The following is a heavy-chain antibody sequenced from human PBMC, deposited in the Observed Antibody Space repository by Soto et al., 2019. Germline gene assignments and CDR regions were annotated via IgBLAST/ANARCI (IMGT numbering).Heavy chain of an antibody. J-gene: IGHJ6*02. V-gene: IGHV3-30-3*01. Sequence: QVQLVESGGGVVQPGRSLRLSCAASGFTFSSYAMHWVRQAPGKGLEWVAVISYDGSNKYYADSVKGRFTISRDNSKNTLYLQMNSLRVEDTAVYYCARELAPTDYYYGMDVWGQGTTVTVSS. CDR2: ISYDGSNK. CDR3: ARELAPTDYYYGMDV. D-gene: IGHD3-3*02. CDR1: GFTFSSYA.